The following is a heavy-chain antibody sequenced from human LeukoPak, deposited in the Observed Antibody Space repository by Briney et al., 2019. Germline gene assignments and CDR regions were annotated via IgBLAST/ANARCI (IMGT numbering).Heavy chain of an antibody. CDR2: TYYSGST. CDR1: GDFINSALYF. D-gene: IGHD2-2*01. Sequence: PSQTLSLTCTVSGDFINSALYFWTWIRQHPGEGLEWIGYTYYSGSTHYNPSLKSRVIISVDTSKNQFSLKLSSVTAADTAVYCCARAYCTSTRCPFDSWGQGTLVTVSS. V-gene: IGHV4-31*03. J-gene: IGHJ4*02. CDR3: ARAYCTSTRCPFDS.